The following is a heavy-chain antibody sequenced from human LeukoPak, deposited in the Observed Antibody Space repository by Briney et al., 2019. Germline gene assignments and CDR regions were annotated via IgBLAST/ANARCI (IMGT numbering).Heavy chain of an antibody. J-gene: IGHJ4*02. CDR3: AREHDYGDYVDY. CDR2: IKEDGSEK. V-gene: IGHV3-7*01. CDR1: GFTFDDYG. Sequence: GGSLRLSCAASGFTFDDYGMSWVRQAPGKGLEWVANIKEDGSEKKYVDSVKGRFTISRDNAKNSVYLQMNSLRAEDTAVYYCAREHDYGDYVDYWGQGTLVTVSS. D-gene: IGHD4-17*01.